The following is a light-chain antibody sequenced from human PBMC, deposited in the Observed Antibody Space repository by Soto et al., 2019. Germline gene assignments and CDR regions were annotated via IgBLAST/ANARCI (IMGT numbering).Light chain of an antibody. CDR3: QQYYSTPIT. J-gene: IGKJ5*01. V-gene: IGKV4-1*01. CDR1: QSVFYSSNNKNY. CDR2: WAS. Sequence: DIVMTQSPDSLAVSLGERATINCKSSQSVFYSSNNKNYVAWYQQKPGQPPKLLIYWASTRESGVPDRFSGSGSGTDFTLTISRLQAEEVAVYYCQQYYSTPITFGQGTRVEIK.